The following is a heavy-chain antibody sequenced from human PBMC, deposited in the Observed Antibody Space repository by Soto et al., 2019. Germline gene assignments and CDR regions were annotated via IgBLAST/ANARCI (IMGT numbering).Heavy chain of an antibody. J-gene: IGHJ4*02. CDR2: TSPLFSTT. CDR3: AASSSVAAAGYFKF. D-gene: IGHD6-13*01. V-gene: IGHV1-69*01. Sequence: QVQLLQSGAEVKDPGSSVKVSCKATDDLFNNYAFNWVRQAPGQGLEWMGRTSPLFSTTNYAQKFQGRVTIGADELTTIVYLEVSNLESEDTAMYYCAASSSVAAAGYFKFWVQGTLVIVSP. CDR1: DDLFNNYA.